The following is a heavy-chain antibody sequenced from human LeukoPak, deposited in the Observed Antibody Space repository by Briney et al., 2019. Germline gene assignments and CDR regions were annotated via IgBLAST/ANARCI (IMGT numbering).Heavy chain of an antibody. Sequence: PSETLSPTCAVYGGSFSGYYWSWIRQVPGKGLEWIGEINQSGRTNYNPSLKSRVTISVDTSKNQFSLNLRSVTAADTAVYYCAREVGSLTTLGGYYYQYYMDVWGTGTTVTVSS. D-gene: IGHD4-23*01. CDR2: INQSGRT. CDR1: GGSFSGYY. CDR3: AREVGSLTTLGGYYYQYYMDV. J-gene: IGHJ6*03. V-gene: IGHV4-34*01.